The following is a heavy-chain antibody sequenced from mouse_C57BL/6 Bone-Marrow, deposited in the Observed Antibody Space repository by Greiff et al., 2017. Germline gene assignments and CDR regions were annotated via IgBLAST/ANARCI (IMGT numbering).Heavy chain of an antibody. J-gene: IGHJ2*01. Sequence: EVKLQESGPGLAKPSQTLSLTCSVTGYSITSDYWNWIRKFPGNKLEYIGYICYSGGTYYNPSLKSRISITRDTSKNQYFLQLNSVTTEDTAPYYCARRGTGYFDYWGQGTTLTVSS. CDR1: GYSITSDY. CDR3: ARRGTGYFDY. D-gene: IGHD2-14*01. CDR2: ICYSGGT. V-gene: IGHV3-8*01.